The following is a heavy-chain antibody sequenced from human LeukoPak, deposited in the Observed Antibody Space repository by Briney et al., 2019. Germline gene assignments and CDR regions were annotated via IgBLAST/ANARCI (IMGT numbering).Heavy chain of an antibody. D-gene: IGHD4-17*01. CDR1: GFTFSDYY. J-gene: IGHJ4*02. CDR2: ISSSGSTI. CDR3: ANEIRPNDY. V-gene: IGHV3-11*01. Sequence: TGGSLRLSCAASGFTFSDYYMSWIRQAPGKGLEWVSYISSSGSTIYYADSVKGRFTISRDNSENTLYLQMNSLRAEDTAVYYCANEIRPNDYWGQGTQVTVSS.